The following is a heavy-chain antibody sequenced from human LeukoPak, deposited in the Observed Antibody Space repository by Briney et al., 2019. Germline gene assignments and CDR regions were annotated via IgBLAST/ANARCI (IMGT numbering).Heavy chain of an antibody. CDR1: GGSFSGYF. J-gene: IGHJ5*02. CDR3: ARANEISNYNWFDP. D-gene: IGHD1-1*01. V-gene: IGHV4-34*01. Sequence: SETLSLTCAVYGGSFSGYFWNWIRQPPGKGLEWIGEINHSGSTNYNPSLKSRATISVDRCKNRFSLKLTSVTAADTAVYYCARANEISNYNWFDPWGQGTLVTVSS. CDR2: INHSGST.